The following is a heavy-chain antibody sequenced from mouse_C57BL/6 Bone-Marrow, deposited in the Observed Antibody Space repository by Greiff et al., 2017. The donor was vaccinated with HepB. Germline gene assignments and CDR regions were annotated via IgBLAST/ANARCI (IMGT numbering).Heavy chain of an antibody. CDR1: GYTFTSYW. CDR3: ARSDYGSSYEFAY. V-gene: IGHV1-55*01. Sequence: QVQLQQPGAELVKPGASVKMSCKASGYTFTSYWITWVKQRPGQGLEWIGDIYPGSGSTNYNEKFKSKATLTVDTSSSTAYMQLSSLTSEDSAVYYCARSDYGSSYEFAYWGQGTLVTVSA. CDR2: IYPGSGST. J-gene: IGHJ3*01. D-gene: IGHD1-1*01.